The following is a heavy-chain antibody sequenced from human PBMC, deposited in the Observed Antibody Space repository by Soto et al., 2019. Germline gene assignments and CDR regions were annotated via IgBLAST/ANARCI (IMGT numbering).Heavy chain of an antibody. CDR3: ARGRGWYDY. Sequence: QVQLVQSGAEVKKPGASVKVSCKASGYIFNRYVMHWVRQAPGQRPEWMGWIDAGNGKTKYSEKFQGRVTITRDTSASTAYMELTTLGSEDTTAYYCARGRGWYDYWGQGTQVIVSS. CDR2: IDAGNGKT. J-gene: IGHJ4*02. V-gene: IGHV1-3*01. CDR1: GYIFNRYV. D-gene: IGHD6-19*01.